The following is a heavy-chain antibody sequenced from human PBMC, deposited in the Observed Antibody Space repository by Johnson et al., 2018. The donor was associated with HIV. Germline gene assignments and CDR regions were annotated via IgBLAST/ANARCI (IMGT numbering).Heavy chain of an antibody. J-gene: IGHJ3*02. CDR1: GFTVSSNY. D-gene: IGHD1-7*01. Sequence: EVQLVESGGGVVQPGGSLRLSCAASGFTVSSNYMSWVRQAPGKGLEWVSVIYSGGSTYYADSVKGRFTISRDNSKNTLYLQMNSLRAEDTAVYYCARGSRLTGTTVAFDIWGQGTMVTVSS. CDR2: IYSGGST. V-gene: IGHV3-66*01. CDR3: ARGSRLTGTTVAFDI.